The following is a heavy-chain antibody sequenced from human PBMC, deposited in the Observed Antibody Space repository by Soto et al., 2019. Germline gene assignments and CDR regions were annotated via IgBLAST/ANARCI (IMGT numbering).Heavy chain of an antibody. CDR2: LKQDGTEI. V-gene: IGHV3-7*04. CDR1: GFTFSRYW. D-gene: IGHD3-10*01. CDR3: TRDGQGSDNYYNTD. J-gene: IGHJ4*02. Sequence: PGGSLRLSCAASGFTFSRYWMSWVRQAPGKGLQWVANLKQDGTEIYYLDSVKGRFTISRDNAENSLYLQMNSLRGEDTAVYYCTRDGQGSDNYYNTDWGQGTLVTVSS.